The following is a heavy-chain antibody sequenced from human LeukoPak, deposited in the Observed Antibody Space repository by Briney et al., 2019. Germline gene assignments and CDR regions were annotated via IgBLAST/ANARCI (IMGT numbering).Heavy chain of an antibody. Sequence: ASVKVSCKASGYTFTGYYMHWVRQAPGQGLGWMGWINPNSGGTNYAQKFQGRVTMTRDTSISTAYMELSRLRSDDTAVYYCARRGKIYYYYMDVWGKGTTVTVSS. CDR1: GYTFTGYY. CDR3: ARRGKIYYYYMDV. CDR2: INPNSGGT. J-gene: IGHJ6*03. V-gene: IGHV1-2*02. D-gene: IGHD3-16*01.